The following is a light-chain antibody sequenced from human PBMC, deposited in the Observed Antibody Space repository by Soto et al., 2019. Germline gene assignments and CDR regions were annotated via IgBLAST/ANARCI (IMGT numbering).Light chain of an antibody. V-gene: IGKV1-5*01. CDR3: QHHNSYSQT. CDR1: QSIRYY. Sequence: DIQLTQSPPTLSASVGDRVTITCRASQSIRYYLAWYQQMPGKAPKLLIYGASSLQSGVPSRFSGSGSGTEFTLTISSLQPDDFATYFCQHHNSYSQTFVQGT. J-gene: IGKJ1*01. CDR2: GAS.